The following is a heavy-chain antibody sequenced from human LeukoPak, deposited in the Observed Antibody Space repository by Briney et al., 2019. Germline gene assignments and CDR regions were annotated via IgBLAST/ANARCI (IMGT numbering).Heavy chain of an antibody. CDR3: AKDGATWRDPGAY. D-gene: IGHD7-27*01. CDR1: GFSFSDYG. V-gene: IGHV3-30-3*01. J-gene: IGHJ4*02. Sequence: PGGSLRLSCAASGFSFSDYGVHWVRQAPGKGLESLAFISYDGSNKYHTDSVKGRFSISRDDSKNTLYLQMNSLRSEDTAVYYCAKDGATWRDPGAYWGQGTLVTVSS. CDR2: ISYDGSNK.